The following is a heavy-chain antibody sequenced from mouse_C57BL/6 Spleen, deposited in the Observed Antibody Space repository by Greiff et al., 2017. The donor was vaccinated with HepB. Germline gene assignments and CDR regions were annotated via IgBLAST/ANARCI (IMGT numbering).Heavy chain of an antibody. CDR1: GYTFTSYW. CDR3: ARAPHYYGSSYGGWYFDV. J-gene: IGHJ1*03. Sequence: VQLQQSGAELVMPGASVKLSCKASGYTFTSYWMHWVKQRPGQGLEWIGEIDPSDSYTNYNQKFKGKSTLTVDKSSSTAYMQLSSLTSEDSAVYYCARAPHYYGSSYGGWYFDVWGTGTTVTVSS. D-gene: IGHD1-1*01. CDR2: IDPSDSYT. V-gene: IGHV1-69*01.